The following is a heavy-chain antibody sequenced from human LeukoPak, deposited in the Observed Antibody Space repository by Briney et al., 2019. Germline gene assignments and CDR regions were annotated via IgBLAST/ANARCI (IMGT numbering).Heavy chain of an antibody. CDR2: ISYDGSNK. CDR3: ARASSSWSTFDY. CDR1: GFTFSSYG. V-gene: IGHV3-30*03. Sequence: PGGSLRLSCAASGFTFSSYGMHWVRQAPGKGLEWVAVISYDGSNKYYADSVKGRFTISRDNSKNTLYLQMNSLRTEDTAVYYCARASSSWSTFDYWGQGTLVTVSS. J-gene: IGHJ4*02. D-gene: IGHD6-13*01.